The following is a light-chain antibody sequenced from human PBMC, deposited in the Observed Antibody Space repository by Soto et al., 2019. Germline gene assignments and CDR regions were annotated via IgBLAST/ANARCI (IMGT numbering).Light chain of an antibody. CDR2: SAS. CDR1: QSVSSK. Sequence: MTQSPATLSVSPGERATLSCKASQSVSSKLAWYQQKPGQAPRLLIYSASTRATGIPARFSGSGSGTEFTLTISSLKSEDFAVYYCQQYNNWHTLTFGGGTKVDIK. V-gene: IGKV3-15*01. J-gene: IGKJ4*01. CDR3: QQYNNWHTLT.